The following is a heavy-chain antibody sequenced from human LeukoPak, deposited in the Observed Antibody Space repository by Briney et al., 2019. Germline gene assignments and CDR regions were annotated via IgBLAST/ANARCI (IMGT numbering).Heavy chain of an antibody. Sequence: SQTLSLTCAISGDSVSSNSAAWNWIRQSPSRGLEWLGRTYYRSKWYNDYAVSGKSRITINPDTSKNQFSLQPNSVTPEDTAVYYCARAFGYSGRRGAFDIWGQGTMVTVSS. CDR3: ARAFGYSGRRGAFDI. CDR1: GDSVSSNSAA. D-gene: IGHD1-26*01. J-gene: IGHJ3*02. V-gene: IGHV6-1*01. CDR2: TYYRSKWYN.